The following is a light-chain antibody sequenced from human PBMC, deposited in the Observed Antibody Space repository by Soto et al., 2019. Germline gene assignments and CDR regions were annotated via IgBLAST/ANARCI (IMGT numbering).Light chain of an antibody. Sequence: EKVMTQSPATLSVSPGERATLSCRASQSVSSDLAWFQQKPGQAPRLLIYGASTRATAIPARFSGSGSGTDFTLTISSLQSEDFAVYYCQQYNNGPWTFGQGTKVEIK. J-gene: IGKJ1*01. CDR1: QSVSSD. CDR3: QQYNNGPWT. CDR2: GAS. V-gene: IGKV3-15*01.